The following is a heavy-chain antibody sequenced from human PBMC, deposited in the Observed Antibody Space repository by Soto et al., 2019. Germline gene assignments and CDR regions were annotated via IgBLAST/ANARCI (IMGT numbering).Heavy chain of an antibody. V-gene: IGHV3-23*01. D-gene: IGHD2-21*02. Sequence: PGGSLRLSCAASGFTCCNYAIHWFRQAPGKGLEWVSGITHGGSMTYYADSVKGRFAISRDNSKNTLYLQMNSLRAEDTAVYYCAKDQRCSGDDCYPFWGQGTLVTVSS. CDR3: AKDQRCSGDDCYPF. CDR2: ITHGGSMT. CDR1: GFTCCNYA. J-gene: IGHJ4*02.